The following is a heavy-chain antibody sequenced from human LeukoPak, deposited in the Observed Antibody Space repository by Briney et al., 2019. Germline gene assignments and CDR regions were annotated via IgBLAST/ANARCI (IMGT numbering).Heavy chain of an antibody. V-gene: IGHV4-61*01. Sequence: SETLSLTCTVSGGSVSSGSYYWSWIRQPPGKGLEWIGYIYYSGSTNYNPSLKSRVTISVDTSKNQFSLKLSSVTAADTATYYCARHLPENDFWSGNSFDYWGQGTLVTVSS. D-gene: IGHD3-3*01. J-gene: IGHJ4*02. CDR1: GGSVSSGSYY. CDR2: IYYSGST. CDR3: ARHLPENDFWSGNSFDY.